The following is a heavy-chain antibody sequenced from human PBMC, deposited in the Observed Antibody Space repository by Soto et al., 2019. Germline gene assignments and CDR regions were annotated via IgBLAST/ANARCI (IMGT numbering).Heavy chain of an antibody. CDR2: IIPIFGTA. J-gene: IGHJ4*02. D-gene: IGHD3-22*01. V-gene: IGHV1-69*06. CDR1: GGTFSSYA. Sequence: QVQLVQSGAEVKKPGSSVKVSCKASGGTFSSYAISWVRQAPGQGLEWMGGIIPIFGTANYAQKFQGRVTITAAKSTSTAYMELSSLRSEDTAVYYCARAYKGYYDSSGYFNYWGQGPLVTVSS. CDR3: ARAYKGYYDSSGYFNY.